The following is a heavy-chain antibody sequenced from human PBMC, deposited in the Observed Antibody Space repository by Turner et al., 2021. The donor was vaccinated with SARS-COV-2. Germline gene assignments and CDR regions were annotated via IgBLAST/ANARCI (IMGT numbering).Heavy chain of an antibody. J-gene: IGHJ6*02. Sequence: QVQLLESGPGLVKPSVTLSLTCTVSGGPLSSYYWSWIRQPPGKGLEWIGYSYYSGSTNYNPSLKSRVTISVDTSKNQFSLKLSSVTAADTAVYYCARHPLNDDFWSGYYYYGMDVWGQGTTVTVSS. CDR3: ARHPLNDDFWSGYYYYGMDV. V-gene: IGHV4-59*08. CDR2: SYYSGST. D-gene: IGHD3-3*01. CDR1: GGPLSSYY.